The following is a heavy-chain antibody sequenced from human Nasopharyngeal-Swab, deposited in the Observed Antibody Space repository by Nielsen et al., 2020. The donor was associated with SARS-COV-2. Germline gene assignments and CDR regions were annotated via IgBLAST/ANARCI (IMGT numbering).Heavy chain of an antibody. CDR3: ASLGATEPTSYYYYGMDV. D-gene: IGHD5-12*01. Sequence: GGSLRLSCAASGFTFSSYSMNWVRQAPGKVLEWVSSISSSSSYIYYADSVKGRFTISRDNAKNSLYLQMNSLRAEDTAVYYCASLGATEPTSYYYYGMDVWGQGTTVTVSS. CDR2: ISSSSSYI. CDR1: GFTFSSYS. J-gene: IGHJ6*02. V-gene: IGHV3-21*01.